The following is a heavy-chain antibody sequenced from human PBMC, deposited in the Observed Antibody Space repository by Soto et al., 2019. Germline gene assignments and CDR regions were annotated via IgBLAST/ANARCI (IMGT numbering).Heavy chain of an antibody. CDR3: ARDSGYDPGLGY. D-gene: IGHD5-12*01. V-gene: IGHV3-30-3*01. CDR1: GFTFSSYA. CDR2: ISYDGSNK. J-gene: IGHJ4*02. Sequence: GSLRLSCAASGFTFSSYAMHWVRQAPGKGLEWVAVISYDGSNKYYADSVKGRFTISRDNSKNTLYLQMNSLRAEDTAVYYCARDSGYDPGLGYWGQGTLVTVSS.